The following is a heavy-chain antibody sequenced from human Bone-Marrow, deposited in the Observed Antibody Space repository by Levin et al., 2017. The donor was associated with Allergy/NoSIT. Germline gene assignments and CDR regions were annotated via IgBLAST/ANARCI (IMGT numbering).Heavy chain of an antibody. CDR1: GGSVNSGGYY. CDR2: IYYSGTT. J-gene: IGHJ1*01. CDR3: ARAQSPRVTTWPPRYFQH. D-gene: IGHD4-17*01. V-gene: IGHV4-31*11. Sequence: SETLSLTCGVSGGSVNSGGYYWSWIRQHPGKGLEWIGSIYYSGTTYYNPSLRSRLTISIDMSQNYFSLHLSSVTAADTAIYYCARAQSPRVTTWPPRYFQHWGQGILVAVSS.